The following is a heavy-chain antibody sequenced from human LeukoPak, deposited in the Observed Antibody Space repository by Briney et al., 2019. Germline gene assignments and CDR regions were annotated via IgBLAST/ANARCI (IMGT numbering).Heavy chain of an antibody. D-gene: IGHD5-12*01. CDR2: IKQDGSEK. J-gene: IGHJ4*02. CDR3: ARGGYSGYDNDY. CDR1: GFTFSSYW. V-gene: IGHV3-7*01. Sequence: GGSLRLSCAASGFTFSSYWMSWVRQAPGKGLEWVANIKQDGSEKYYVDSVKGRFTISRDNVKNSLYRQMNSLRAEDTAVYYCARGGYSGYDNDYWGQGTLVTVSS.